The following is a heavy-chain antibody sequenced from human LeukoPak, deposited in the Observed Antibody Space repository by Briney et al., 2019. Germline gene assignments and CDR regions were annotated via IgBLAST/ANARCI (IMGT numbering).Heavy chain of an antibody. CDR1: GGSISSDY. D-gene: IGHD1-26*01. J-gene: IGHJ3*02. V-gene: IGHV4-4*07. CDR2: IYTSGST. CDR3: ARGGWGGSYSRDVFDI. Sequence: SETLSLTCTVSGGSISSDYWSWIRQPAGKGLEWIGRIYTSGSTNYNPSLKSRVTMSVDTSKNQFSLKLSSVTAADTAVYYCARGGWGGSYSRDVFDIWGQGTMVTVSS.